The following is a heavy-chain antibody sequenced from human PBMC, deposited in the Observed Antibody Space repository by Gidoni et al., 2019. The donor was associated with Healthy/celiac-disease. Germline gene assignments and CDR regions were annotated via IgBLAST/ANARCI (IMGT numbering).Heavy chain of an antibody. Sequence: QVTLKESGPVLVKPAETLTLTCTVSGFSLSNARMGVSWIRQPPGKALELLAHIFSNDEKSYSTSLKSRLPISKDTSKSQVVLTMTNMDPVDTATYYCARILGRIVPSYYYGMDVWGQGTTVTVSS. J-gene: IGHJ6*02. V-gene: IGHV2-26*01. CDR3: ARILGRIVPSYYYGMDV. CDR2: IFSNDEK. D-gene: IGHD6-6*01. CDR1: GFSLSNARMG.